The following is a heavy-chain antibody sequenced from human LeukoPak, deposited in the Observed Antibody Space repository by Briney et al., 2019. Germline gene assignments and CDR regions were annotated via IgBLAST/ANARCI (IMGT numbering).Heavy chain of an antibody. J-gene: IGHJ3*02. CDR3: ARRGFAFDGFDI. D-gene: IGHD3-10*01. CDR2: ISSSGNPI. CDR1: GFTFSDYS. Sequence: GGSLRLSCAASGFTFSDYSMNWVRQAPGKVLEWVSYISSSGNPIHYADSAKGRFTISRDDAKNSLELQMNSLRVDDTAVYYCARRGFAFDGFDIWGQGTMVTVSS. V-gene: IGHV3-48*01.